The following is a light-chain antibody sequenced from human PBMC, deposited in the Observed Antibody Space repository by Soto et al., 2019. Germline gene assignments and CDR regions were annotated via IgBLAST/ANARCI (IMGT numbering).Light chain of an antibody. CDR1: QRVGSS. Sequence: EIVMTQSPATLSVSPGERVTLSCRASQRVGSSLAWYQQKPGQAPRLLIYGASTGATGVPARFSGSGSGTDFTLSISSLQSENRAVYYCQEYNNWPPLTFGGGTKVE. CDR2: GAS. J-gene: IGKJ4*01. V-gene: IGKV3-15*01. CDR3: QEYNNWPPLT.